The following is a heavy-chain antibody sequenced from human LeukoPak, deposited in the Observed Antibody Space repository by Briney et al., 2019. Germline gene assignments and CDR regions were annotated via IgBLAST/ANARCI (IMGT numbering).Heavy chain of an antibody. CDR1: GGSISSYY. CDR3: ASLSYGDSSDY. Sequence: SETLSLTCTVSGGSISSYYWSWIRQPPGKGLEWIGYIYYSGSTNYNPSLKSRVTISVDTSKNQFSLKLSSVTAADTAVYYCASLSYGDSSDYWGQGTLVTVSS. D-gene: IGHD4-17*01. J-gene: IGHJ4*02. CDR2: IYYSGST. V-gene: IGHV4-59*08.